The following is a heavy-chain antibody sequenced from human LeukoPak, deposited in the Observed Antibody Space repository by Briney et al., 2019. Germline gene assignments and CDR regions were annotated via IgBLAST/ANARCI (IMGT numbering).Heavy chain of an antibody. J-gene: IGHJ4*02. V-gene: IGHV3-43*02. Sequence: PGGSLRLSCAASGFTFYDYAMHWVRQAPGKGLEWVSLISVDGGSTYYADSVKGRFTISRDNSKNSLYLRMNSLRTEDTALYYCAKDMSCSGGSCYSFDYWGQGTLVTVSS. D-gene: IGHD2-15*01. CDR3: AKDMSCSGGSCYSFDY. CDR2: ISVDGGST. CDR1: GFTFYDYA.